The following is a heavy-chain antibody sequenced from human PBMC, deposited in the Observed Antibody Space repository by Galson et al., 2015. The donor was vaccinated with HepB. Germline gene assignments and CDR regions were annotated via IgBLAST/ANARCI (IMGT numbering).Heavy chain of an antibody. J-gene: IGHJ3*02. Sequence: SVKVSCKASGSTFTSYAMHWVRQAPGQRLEWMGWINAGNGNAKYSQKFQGRVTITRDTSASTAYMELSSLRSEDTAVYYCARPLAVGDSGRLDAFDIWGQGTMVTVSS. CDR1: GSTFTSYA. CDR3: ARPLAVGDSGRLDAFDI. D-gene: IGHD3-16*01. CDR2: INAGNGNA. V-gene: IGHV1-3*01.